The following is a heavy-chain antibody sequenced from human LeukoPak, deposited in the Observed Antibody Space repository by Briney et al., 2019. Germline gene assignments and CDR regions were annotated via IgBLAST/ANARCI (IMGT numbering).Heavy chain of an antibody. CDR1: GFTFSSYS. V-gene: IGHV3-30*03. CDR3: ARDGYGSATYYFDY. Sequence: GGSLRLSCAASGFTFSSYSMNWVRQAPVKGMEWVAVVSYDGNTKYYADSVKGRFTISRDNSKNTLYLQMNSLRAEDTAVYYCARDGYGSATYYFDYWGQGSLVTVSS. CDR2: VSYDGNTK. D-gene: IGHD6-19*01. J-gene: IGHJ4*02.